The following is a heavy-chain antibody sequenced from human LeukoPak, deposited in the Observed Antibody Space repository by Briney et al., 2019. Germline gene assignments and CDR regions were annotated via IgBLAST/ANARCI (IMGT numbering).Heavy chain of an antibody. CDR2: IYHSGST. CDR1: GYSISSGYY. J-gene: IGHJ3*02. V-gene: IGHV4-38-2*01. Sequence: PSETLSLTCAVSGYSISSGYYWGWIRQPPGKGLEWIGSIYHSGSTYYNPSLKSRVTISVDTSKNQFSLKLSSVTAADTAVYYCARAASGYYYASDIWGQGTVVTVSS. D-gene: IGHD5-12*01. CDR3: ARAASGYYYASDI.